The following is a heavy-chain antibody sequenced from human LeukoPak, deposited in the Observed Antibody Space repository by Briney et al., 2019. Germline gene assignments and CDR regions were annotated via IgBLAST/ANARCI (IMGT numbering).Heavy chain of an antibody. J-gene: IGHJ4*02. CDR1: GGSIRSDDYY. D-gene: IGHD3-22*01. Sequence: SETLSLTCTVSGGSIRSDDYYWSWIRQPPGKGLEWIGYIHHSERTYYNPSLNSRVTVSVDTSKNQFSLKLSSVTAADTAVYYCARELGGYFDGYYFDYWGQGTLVTVSS. CDR2: IHHSERT. CDR3: ARELGGYFDGYYFDY. V-gene: IGHV4-30-4*08.